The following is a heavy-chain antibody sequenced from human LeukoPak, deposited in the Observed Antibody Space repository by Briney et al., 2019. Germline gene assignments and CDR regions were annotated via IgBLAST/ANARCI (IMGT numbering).Heavy chain of an antibody. CDR2: ISDSGGST. Sequence: PGGSLRPSCVASGFIFSTHAMSWVRLAPGRGLEWVSTISDSGGSTYYTESVKGRFTISRDNSMSTLSLQMKSLRVEDTALYYCARGYCSGGSCTWGLFDSWGQGTLVTVSS. J-gene: IGHJ4*02. CDR1: GFIFSTHA. CDR3: ARGYCSGGSCTWGLFDS. D-gene: IGHD2-15*01. V-gene: IGHV3-23*01.